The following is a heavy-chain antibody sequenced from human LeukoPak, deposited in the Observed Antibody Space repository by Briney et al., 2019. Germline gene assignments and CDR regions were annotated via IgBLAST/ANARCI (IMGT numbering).Heavy chain of an antibody. Sequence: SETLSLTCTVSGGSISSYYWSWIRQPPGKGLEWIGYIYYSGSTNHNPSLKSRVTISVDTSKNQFSLKLSSVTAADTAVYYCARRGNYGSGSYHWFDPWGQGTLVTVSS. V-gene: IGHV4-59*08. CDR1: GGSISSYY. CDR2: IYYSGST. D-gene: IGHD3-10*01. J-gene: IGHJ5*02. CDR3: ARRGNYGSGSYHWFDP.